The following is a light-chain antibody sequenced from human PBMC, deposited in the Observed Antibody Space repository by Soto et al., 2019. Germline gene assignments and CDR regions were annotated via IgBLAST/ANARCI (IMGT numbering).Light chain of an antibody. Sequence: DSQMTQSPSCVHVSVGDRVTITCQASQDISKYLNWYRQKPGKAHELLINDASNLEMGVPSRFSGVGYGTDFTFAISSLQPEEIATYFCQHHGTLPSTFGQGTRLEIK. CDR3: QHHGTLPST. J-gene: IGKJ5*01. CDR2: DAS. V-gene: IGKV1-33*01. CDR1: QDISKY.